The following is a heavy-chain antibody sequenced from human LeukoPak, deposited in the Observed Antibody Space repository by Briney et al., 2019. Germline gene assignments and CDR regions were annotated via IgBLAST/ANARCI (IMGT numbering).Heavy chain of an antibody. D-gene: IGHD3-9*01. CDR1: GGSFSGYY. CDR3: ARAVYYDILTGYYNYYYYYMDV. J-gene: IGHJ6*03. Sequence: SETLSLTCAVYGGSFSGYYWSWIRQPPGKGLEWIGEINHSGSTNYNPSLKSRVTISVDTSKNQFSLKLSSVTAADTAVYYCARAVYYDILTGYYNYYYYYMDVWGKGTTVTVSS. CDR2: INHSGST. V-gene: IGHV4-34*01.